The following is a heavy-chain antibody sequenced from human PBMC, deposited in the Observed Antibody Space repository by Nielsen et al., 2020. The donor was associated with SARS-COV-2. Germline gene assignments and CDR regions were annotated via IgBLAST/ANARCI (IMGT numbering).Heavy chain of an antibody. J-gene: IGHJ4*02. CDR1: GFTFSNYA. CDR2: ISGSGGST. D-gene: IGHD1-1*01. V-gene: IGHV3-23*01. CDR3: AKAGTTALDY. Sequence: GESLKISCAASGFTFSNYAMTWARQAPGKGLEWVSAISGSGGSTYYADSVKGRFTISRDNSKNTLYLQMNSPRAEDTAVYYCAKAGTTALDYWGQGTLVTVSS.